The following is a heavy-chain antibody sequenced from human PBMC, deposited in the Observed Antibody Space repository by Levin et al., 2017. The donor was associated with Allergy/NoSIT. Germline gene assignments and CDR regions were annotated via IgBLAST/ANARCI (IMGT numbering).Heavy chain of an antibody. J-gene: IGHJ4*02. D-gene: IGHD2-2*01. Sequence: SETLSLTCTVSGGSISSRSYGWGWIRQSPVKGLEWIGTIYYSGTTYYNPTLKSRVTISLDTSKNQFSLHLSSVTAADTAVYYCARRAQYSSSWSFDYWGQGTLVTVSS. CDR2: IYYSGTT. CDR1: GGSISSRSYG. V-gene: IGHV4-39*01. CDR3: ARRAQYSSSWSFDY.